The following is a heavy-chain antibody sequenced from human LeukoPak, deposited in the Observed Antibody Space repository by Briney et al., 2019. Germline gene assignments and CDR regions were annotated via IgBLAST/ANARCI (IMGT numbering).Heavy chain of an antibody. D-gene: IGHD5-12*01. V-gene: IGHV3-23*01. Sequence: GGSLRLSCAASGFTFSSNAMSWVRQAPGKGLEWVSDISGSGGSTYYADPVKGRFTISRDNSKNTLYLQMNSLRAEDAAVYYCAKDRRLPWDYFDSWGQGTLVTVSS. J-gene: IGHJ4*02. CDR2: ISGSGGST. CDR3: AKDRRLPWDYFDS. CDR1: GFTFSSNA.